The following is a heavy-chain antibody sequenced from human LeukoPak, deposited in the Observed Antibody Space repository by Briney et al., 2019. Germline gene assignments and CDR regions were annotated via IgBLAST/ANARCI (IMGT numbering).Heavy chain of an antibody. CDR2: MYTSGST. V-gene: IGHV4-4*07. J-gene: IGHJ4*02. Sequence: PSETLSLTCTVSGGSISSYYWSWIRQPAGKGLEWIGRMYTSGSTNYNPSLKSRVTMSVDTSKNQFSLKLSSVTAADTAVYYCARVPRLGYSGGDVDYWGLGTLVTVSS. CDR1: GGSISSYY. D-gene: IGHD6-19*01. CDR3: ARVPRLGYSGGDVDY.